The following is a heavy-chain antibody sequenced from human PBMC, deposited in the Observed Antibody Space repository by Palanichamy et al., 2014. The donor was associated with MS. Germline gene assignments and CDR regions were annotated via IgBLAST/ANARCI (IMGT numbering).Heavy chain of an antibody. V-gene: IGHV3-33*01. CDR1: GFTFSSYG. CDR3: ARLGTGWTIDY. J-gene: IGHJ4*02. CDR2: IWYDGSNK. D-gene: IGHD3/OR15-3a*01. Sequence: QVQLVESGGGVVQPGRSLRLSCAASGFTFSSYGMHWVRQALGKGLEWVAVIWYDGSNKYYADSVKGRFTISRDNSKSTLNLQMNSLRAEDTAVYYCARLGTGWTIDYWGQGTLVTVSS.